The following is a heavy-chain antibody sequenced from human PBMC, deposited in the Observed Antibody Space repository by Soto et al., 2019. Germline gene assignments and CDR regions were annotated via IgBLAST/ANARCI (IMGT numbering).Heavy chain of an antibody. CDR3: ARDHRKVRLHPSTYGMDV. Sequence: KTSETLSLTCAVSGYSISSGYYWGWIRQPPGKGLEWIGSIYHSGSTYYNPSLKSRVTISVDTSKNQFSLKLSSVTAADTAVYYCARDHRKVRLHPSTYGMDVWGQGTTVTVSS. CDR2: IYHSGST. V-gene: IGHV4-38-2*02. CDR1: GYSISSGYY. J-gene: IGHJ6*02. D-gene: IGHD5-12*01.